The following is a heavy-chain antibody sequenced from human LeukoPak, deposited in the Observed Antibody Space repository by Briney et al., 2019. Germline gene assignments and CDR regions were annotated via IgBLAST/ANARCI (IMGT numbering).Heavy chain of an antibody. CDR2: ISRSSSYI. D-gene: IGHD2-2*03. Sequence: KPGGSLRLSCAASEFTFSSYSMNWVRQAPGKGLEWVSSISRSSSYIYYADSVKGRFTISRDNAKNSLYLQMNSLRAEDTAVYYCARTIFGGYCYRTSCYAGGYFDYWGQGALVTVSS. CDR3: ARTIFGGYCYRTSCYAGGYFDY. J-gene: IGHJ4*02. CDR1: EFTFSSYS. V-gene: IGHV3-21*01.